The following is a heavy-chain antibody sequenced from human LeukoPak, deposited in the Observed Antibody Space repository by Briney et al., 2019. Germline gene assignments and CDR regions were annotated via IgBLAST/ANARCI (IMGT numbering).Heavy chain of an antibody. D-gene: IGHD2-2*01. V-gene: IGHV4-34*01. CDR1: GVSFSGYY. J-gene: IGHJ3*02. CDR3: ARDDHCSSTSCYRGALGVFDI. Sequence: PSETLSLTCAVYGVSFSGYYWSWIRQPPGKGLEWIGEINHSGSTNYNPSLKSRVTISVDTSKNQFSLKLSSVTAADTAVYYCARDDHCSSTSCYRGALGVFDIWGQGTMVTVSS. CDR2: INHSGST.